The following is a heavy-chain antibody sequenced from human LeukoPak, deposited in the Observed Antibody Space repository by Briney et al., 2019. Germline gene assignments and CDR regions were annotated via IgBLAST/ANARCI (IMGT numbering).Heavy chain of an antibody. Sequence: GSLILSCAASGFTFSSYSMNWVRQAPGKGLEWVSSISSSSSYIYYADSVKGRFTISRDNAKNSLYLQMNSLRAEDTAVYYCAREVGATDFDYWGQGTLVTVSS. D-gene: IGHD1-26*01. CDR1: GFTFSSYS. CDR3: AREVGATDFDY. V-gene: IGHV3-21*01. J-gene: IGHJ4*02. CDR2: ISSSSSYI.